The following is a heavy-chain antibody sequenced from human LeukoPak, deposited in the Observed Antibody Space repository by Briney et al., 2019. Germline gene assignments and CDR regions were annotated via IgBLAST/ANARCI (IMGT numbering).Heavy chain of an antibody. V-gene: IGHV1-18*01. CDR2: VSAYNGNT. CDR1: GYTFTSYG. Sequence: ASVKVSCKASGYTFTSYGISWVRQAPGQGLEWMEWVSAYNGNTNYAQKLQGRVTMTTDTSTSTAYMELRSLRSDDTAVYYCARDVGYYYDSSGYSAYWGQGTLVTVSS. D-gene: IGHD3-22*01. J-gene: IGHJ4*02. CDR3: ARDVGYYYDSSGYSAY.